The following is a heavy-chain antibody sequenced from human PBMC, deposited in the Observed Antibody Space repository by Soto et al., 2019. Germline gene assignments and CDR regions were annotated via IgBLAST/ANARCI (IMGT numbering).Heavy chain of an antibody. CDR2: MSYAGTYK. J-gene: IGHJ4*02. Sequence: QVQLVESGGGVVQPGRXLRLSCAVSGFTFSDYGMHWVRQAPGKGLEWVAVMSYAGTYKYYADSVKGRFTISRDLSGNTLFLQMNSLRLEDTAVYFCAKEMYPRTVLDSSSPWGDYWGQGTLVTVSS. CDR3: AKEMYPRTVLDSSSPWGDY. D-gene: IGHD6-6*01. CDR1: GFTFSDYG. V-gene: IGHV3-30*18.